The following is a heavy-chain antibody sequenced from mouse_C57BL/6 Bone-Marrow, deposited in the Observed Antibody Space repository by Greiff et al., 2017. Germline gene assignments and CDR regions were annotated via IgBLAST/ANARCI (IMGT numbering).Heavy chain of an antibody. CDR1: YTFSRRVH. CDR2: GQGLDWIG. Sequence: QVQLQQSGPELARPWASVKISCKAFYTFSRRVHFAIRDTNSWMQWVKQRPGQGLDWIGAIYPGNGDTDYNQKFKGKATLDADESSCTAYMQLSSLTSEDSAVYYCACTRYDGDAFAYWGQGTLVTVAA. J-gene: IGHJ3*01. V-gene: IGHV1-87*01. CDR3: SEDSAVYYCACTRYDGDAFAY. D-gene: IGHD2-3*01.